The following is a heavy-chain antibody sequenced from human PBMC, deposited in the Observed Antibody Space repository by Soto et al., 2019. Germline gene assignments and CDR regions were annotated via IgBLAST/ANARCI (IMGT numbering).Heavy chain of an antibody. CDR2: IYYSGST. CDR3: ARVRAGAPYYYDSTGFDH. V-gene: IGHV4-31*03. CDR1: GGSISSGDNY. J-gene: IGHJ4*02. D-gene: IGHD3-22*01. Sequence: SETLSLTCTVSGGSISSGDNYWSRIRQHPGKGLEWIGYIYYSGSTYYNPSLRRRVTISVDTSKNQFSLKLSSVTAADSAVYYCARVRAGAPYYYDSTGFDHWGQGSLVTVSS.